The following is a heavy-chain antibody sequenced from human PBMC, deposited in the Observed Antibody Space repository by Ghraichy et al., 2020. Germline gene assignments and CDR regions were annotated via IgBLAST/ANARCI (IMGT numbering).Heavy chain of an antibody. Sequence: GGSLRLSCTVSGFTFSTYWMTWLRQAPGKGLEWVANINEDGSEIHYVDSVRGRFTVSRDNAKNSLYLQMNSLRAEDTAVYYCATEIAAGGENYWGQGILVTVSS. J-gene: IGHJ4*02. CDR3: ATEIAAGGENY. D-gene: IGHD6-13*01. CDR2: INEDGSEI. CDR1: GFTFSTYW. V-gene: IGHV3-7*01.